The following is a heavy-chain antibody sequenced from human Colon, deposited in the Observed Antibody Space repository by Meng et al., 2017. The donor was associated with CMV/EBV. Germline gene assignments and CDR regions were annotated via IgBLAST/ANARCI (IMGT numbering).Heavy chain of an antibody. J-gene: IGHJ5*02. CDR3: TRVEWELRGGWFDP. D-gene: IGHD1-26*01. CDR2: IRSKADTYAT. V-gene: IGHV3-73*01. Sequence: GLTFSGSAVHWVRQASGKGLEWVGRIRSKADTYATAYAASMKGRFTISRDDSKNTAYLQMNSLKTEDTAVYYCTRVEWELRGGWFDPWGQGTLVTVSS. CDR1: GLTFSGSA.